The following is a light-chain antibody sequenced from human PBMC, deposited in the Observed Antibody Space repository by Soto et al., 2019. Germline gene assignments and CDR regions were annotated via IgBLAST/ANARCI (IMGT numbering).Light chain of an antibody. V-gene: IGKV3D-15*01. J-gene: IGKJ5*01. CDR2: AAS. Sequence: VMTQSPATLSVSPWERATLSCRASQSVSNSLAWYQQKPGQAPRLLIYAASARATDIPARFSGSGSGTEFTLTISSLQSEDFAVYYCQQYDNWLPITFGQGTRLEIK. CDR1: QSVSNS. CDR3: QQYDNWLPIT.